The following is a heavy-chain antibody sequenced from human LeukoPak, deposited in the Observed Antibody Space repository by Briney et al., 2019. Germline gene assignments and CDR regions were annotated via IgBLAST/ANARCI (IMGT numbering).Heavy chain of an antibody. CDR3: ARAYTYNWNHGDY. CDR2: ISGSGGST. D-gene: IGHD1-14*01. V-gene: IGHV3-23*01. Sequence: GGSLRLSCAASGFTFSSYAMSWVRQAPGKGLEWVSAISGSGGSTYYADSVKGRFTISRDNSKNTLYLQMNSLRAEDTALYYSARAYTYNWNHGDYWGQGTLVTVSS. J-gene: IGHJ4*02. CDR1: GFTFSSYA.